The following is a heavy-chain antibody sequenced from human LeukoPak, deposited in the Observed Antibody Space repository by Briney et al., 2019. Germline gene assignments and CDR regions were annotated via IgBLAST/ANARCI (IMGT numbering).Heavy chain of an antibody. Sequence: SETLSLTRTVSGGSISSYYWNWIRHPAAKGLELIGLIYTSWSTNYNPSLKSQVTMSVDTYKNQFYLKLSSVTAADTGVYYCARTTEGGYSYGYFYYYYMDVWRKGTTVTISS. J-gene: IGHJ6*03. D-gene: IGHD5-18*01. CDR2: IYTSWST. CDR1: GGSISSYY. V-gene: IGHV4-4*07. CDR3: ARTTEGGYSYGYFYYYYMDV.